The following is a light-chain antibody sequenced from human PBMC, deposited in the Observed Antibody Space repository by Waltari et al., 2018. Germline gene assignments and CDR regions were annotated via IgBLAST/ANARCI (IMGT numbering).Light chain of an antibody. J-gene: IGLJ7*01. V-gene: IGLV2-11*01. CDR1: SSDVGHYNF. Sequence: QSALTQPRSVSGSPGQSVTISCSGTSSDVGHYNFVSWYQQHPGNAPNLLIYDVVKRPSGVPDLFSGSKSGNTASLTISGLQTEDEADYYCCSYAGSYTFVFGGGTQLTVL. CDR2: DVV. CDR3: CSYAGSYTFV.